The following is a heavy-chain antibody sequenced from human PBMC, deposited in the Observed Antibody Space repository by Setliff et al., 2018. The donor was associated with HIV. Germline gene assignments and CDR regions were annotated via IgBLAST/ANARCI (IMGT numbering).Heavy chain of an antibody. CDR2: IRYTGSNK. D-gene: IGHD6-19*01. V-gene: IGHV3-30*02. Sequence: GGSLRLSCAASGFTFSSYGIHWVRQAPGKGLEWVAFIRYTGSNKYYADSVKGRFTISRDNSRNILYLQMSSLKPDDTAVYYCTQDVGLSVAGPANGFWGQGSLVTVSS. CDR3: TQDVGLSVAGPANGF. CDR1: GFTFSSYG. J-gene: IGHJ4*02.